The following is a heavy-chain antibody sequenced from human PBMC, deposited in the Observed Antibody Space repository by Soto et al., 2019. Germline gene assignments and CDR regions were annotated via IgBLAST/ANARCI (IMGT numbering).Heavy chain of an antibody. CDR3: ASEAFRRDYSNYRWLDT. J-gene: IGHJ5*02. D-gene: IGHD4-4*01. Sequence: QVQLVQSGAEVREPGASVKVSCKASGYTVTSYYIHWVRQAPGQGFEWIGIINPGAGGRSYAQKFQGRVTLTRDTSTSTVYMELSSLRSEDTAVYHCASEAFRRDYSNYRWLDTWGQGTLVTVSS. CDR1: GYTVTSYY. CDR2: INPGAGGR. V-gene: IGHV1-46*01.